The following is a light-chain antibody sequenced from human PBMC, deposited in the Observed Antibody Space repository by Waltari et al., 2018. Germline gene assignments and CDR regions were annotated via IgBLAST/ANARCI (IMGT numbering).Light chain of an antibody. CDR1: HSNIGIHF. CDR2: TSN. CDR3: ASWDDGLNGWM. Sequence: QSVLNQPPPVAAITGQRVTISCSGDHSNIGIHFVSWFQQAPQMAPKLLIHTSNQRPSGVPDRFSGSRSGTSASLAISGLQSEDEADYYCASWDDGLNGWMFGGGTKVTVL. J-gene: IGLJ3*02. V-gene: IGLV1-44*01.